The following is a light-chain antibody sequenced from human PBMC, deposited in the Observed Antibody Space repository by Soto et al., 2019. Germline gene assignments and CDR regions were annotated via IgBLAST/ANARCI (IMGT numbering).Light chain of an antibody. J-gene: IGKJ5*01. Sequence: EIEMTQSPSTLSLSVGDRATLSCRASQSIRSSLAWYQQKPVKSPKLLFYGASSLESGVPARFSGSGSGTEFTLTISSLQSDDFVAYYCQQYNSYPMTFGQGTRLEI. V-gene: IGKV1-5*03. CDR2: GAS. CDR1: QSIRSS. CDR3: QQYNSYPMT.